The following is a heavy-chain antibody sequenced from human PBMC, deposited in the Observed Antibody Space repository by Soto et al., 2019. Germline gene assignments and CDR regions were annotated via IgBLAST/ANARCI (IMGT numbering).Heavy chain of an antibody. J-gene: IGHJ4*02. CDR1: GFTFSIYA. CDR2: ISGNGGST. CDR3: AKLSPYSGSSYRDD. D-gene: IGHD1-26*01. V-gene: IGHV3-23*01. Sequence: PGGSLRLSCAASGFTFSIYAMSWVRQAPGKGLECVSGISGNGGSTYYADSVKGRFTISRDNSKNTVYLQMNSLRADDTAVYYCAKLSPYSGSSYRDDWGQGTLVTVS.